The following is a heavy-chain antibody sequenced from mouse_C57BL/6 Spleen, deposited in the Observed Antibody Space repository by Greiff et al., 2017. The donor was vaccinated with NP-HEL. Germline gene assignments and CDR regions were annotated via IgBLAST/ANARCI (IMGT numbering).Heavy chain of an antibody. V-gene: IGHV1-50*01. CDR1: GYTFTSYW. Sequence: VQLQQPGAELVKPGASVKLSCKASGYTFTSYWMQWVKQRPGQGLEWIGEIDPSDSYTNYNQKFKGKATLTVDTSSSTAYMQLSSLTSDDSAVYYCARRENYDSDWFAYWGKGTLVAVSA. D-gene: IGHD2-4*01. CDR2: IDPSDSYT. CDR3: ARRENYDSDWFAY. J-gene: IGHJ3*01.